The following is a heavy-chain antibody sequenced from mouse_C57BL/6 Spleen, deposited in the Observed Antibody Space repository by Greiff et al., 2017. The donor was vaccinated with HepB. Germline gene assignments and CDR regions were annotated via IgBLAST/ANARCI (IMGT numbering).Heavy chain of an antibody. Sequence: QVQLQQSGAELVKPGASVKLSCKASGYTFTSYWMHWVKQRPGKGLEWIGRIYPGDGDTNYNGKFKGKATLTADKSSSTAYMQLSSLTSEDSAVYFCAKEAAYWGQGTLVTVSA. CDR1: GYTFTSYW. V-gene: IGHV1-82*01. CDR3: AKEAAY. CDR2: IYPGDGDT. J-gene: IGHJ3*01.